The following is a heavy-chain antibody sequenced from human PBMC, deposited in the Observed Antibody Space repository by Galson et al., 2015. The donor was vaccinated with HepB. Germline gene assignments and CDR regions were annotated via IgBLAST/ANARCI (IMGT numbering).Heavy chain of an antibody. D-gene: IGHD3-10*01. CDR1: GFTFSSYW. V-gene: IGHV3-7*03. CDR2: IKQDGSEK. CDR3: ARDTLPVWFEEAEAFDV. Sequence: SLRLSCAASGFTFSSYWMSWVRQAPGKGLEWVANIKQDGSEKYYADSVKGRFTISRDNAKNSLYLQMNSLRAEDTAVYYCARDTLPVWFEEAEAFDVWGQGTMVTVSS. J-gene: IGHJ3*01.